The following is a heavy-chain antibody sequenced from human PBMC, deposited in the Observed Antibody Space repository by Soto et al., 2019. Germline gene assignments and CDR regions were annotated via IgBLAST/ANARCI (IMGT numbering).Heavy chain of an antibody. CDR2: INAGNGNT. V-gene: IGHV1-3*01. D-gene: IGHD3-10*01. Sequence: ASVKVSCKASGYTFTSYAMHWVRQAPGQRLEWMGWINAGNGNTKYSQKFQGRVTITRDTSASTADMELSSLRSEDTAVYYCARDRILWFGELSSGYYYGMDVWGQGTTVTVSS. J-gene: IGHJ6*02. CDR3: ARDRILWFGELSSGYYYGMDV. CDR1: GYTFTSYA.